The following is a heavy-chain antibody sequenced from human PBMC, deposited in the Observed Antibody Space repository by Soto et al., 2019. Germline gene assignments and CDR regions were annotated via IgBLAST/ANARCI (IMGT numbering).Heavy chain of an antibody. Sequence: GGSLRLSFAASGFTFSSSAMHWVGQAPGKGRGGGAGITYEGSKKYYADPVKGRFTISRDNSKNTLYLQVTSLRAEDTAVYYCARDGEWRLTDYYFDGMDVWGQGTTVTVSS. CDR2: ITYEGSKK. J-gene: IGHJ6*02. V-gene: IGHV3-30-3*01. CDR1: GFTFSSSA. CDR3: ARDGEWRLTDYYFDGMDV. D-gene: IGHD7-27*01.